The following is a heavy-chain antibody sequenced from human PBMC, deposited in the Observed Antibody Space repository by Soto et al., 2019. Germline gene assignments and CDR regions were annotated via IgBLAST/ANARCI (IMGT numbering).Heavy chain of an antibody. CDR1: GFTFSSYG. J-gene: IGHJ4*02. V-gene: IGHV3-33*01. CDR3: ARDYDSSGYPRYYFDY. Sequence: QVQLVESGGGVVQPGRSLRLSCAASGFTFSSYGMHWVRQAPGKGLEWVAVIWYDGSNKYYADSVKGRFTISRDNSKNPPYLQMNRLRAEDSAVYYCARDYDSSGYPRYYFDYWGQGTLVTVSS. D-gene: IGHD3-22*01. CDR2: IWYDGSNK.